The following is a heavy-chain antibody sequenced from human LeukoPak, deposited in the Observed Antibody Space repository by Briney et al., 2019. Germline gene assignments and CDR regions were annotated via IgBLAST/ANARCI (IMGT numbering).Heavy chain of an antibody. CDR2: ISGSGGST. J-gene: IGHJ4*02. CDR1: GLIFSNYA. CDR3: AKPPGVAGLDY. D-gene: IGHD6-19*01. V-gene: IGHV3-23*01. Sequence: PGGSLRLSCEASGLIFSNYAMSWVRQAPGKGLEWVSAISGSGGSTYYADSVKGRFTISRDNSKNTLYLQMNSLRAEDTAVYYCAKPPGVAGLDYWGQGTLVTVSS.